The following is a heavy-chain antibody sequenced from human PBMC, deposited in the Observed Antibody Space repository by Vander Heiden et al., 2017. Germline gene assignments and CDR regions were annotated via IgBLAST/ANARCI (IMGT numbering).Heavy chain of an antibody. J-gene: IGHJ4*02. V-gene: IGHV3-21*01. CDR2: ISSSSTYI. CDR3: ASRGYCGGDNCLHHFDY. D-gene: IGHD2-15*01. Sequence: EVQLVESGGGLVKPGGSLRLSSAASGFTFSRYSLCWDCQAPGKGLEWVSSISSSSTYIHYADSVKGRFTISRDNAKNSLCLQMNSLRVEDTAVYYCASRGYCGGDNCLHHFDYWGQGTLVTASS. CDR1: GFTFSRYS.